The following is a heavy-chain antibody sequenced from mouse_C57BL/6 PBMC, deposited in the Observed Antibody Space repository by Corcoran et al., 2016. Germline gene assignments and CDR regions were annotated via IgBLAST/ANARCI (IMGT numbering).Heavy chain of an antibody. D-gene: IGHD2-4*01. V-gene: IGHV9-3*01. Sequence: QIQLVQSGPELKKPGETVKISCKASGYTFTTYGMSWVKQAPGKGLKWMGWINTYSGVPTYADDFKGRFAFSLETSASTAYLQINNLKNEDTATYFCARSLYYEFDYWGQGTTLTVSS. CDR2: INTYSGVP. CDR1: GYTFTTYG. CDR3: ARSLYYEFDY. J-gene: IGHJ2*01.